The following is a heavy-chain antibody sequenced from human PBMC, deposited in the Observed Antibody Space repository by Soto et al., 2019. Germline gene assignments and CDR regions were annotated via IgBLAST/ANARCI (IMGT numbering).Heavy chain of an antibody. J-gene: IGHJ4*02. CDR2: IYYSGRT. CDR3: ARHEGGAAADRPLDY. Sequence: QLRLQESGPGLVKSSETLSLTCTVSGGSVRSSSYYWGWIRQPPGKGLEWIASIYYSGRTHNNPALKSRVSMSIDTSTNQFSLKMNSVTAAATAVYYCARHEGGAAADRPLDYWGQGTLVTVSS. V-gene: IGHV4-39*01. D-gene: IGHD6-13*01. CDR1: GGSVRSSSYY.